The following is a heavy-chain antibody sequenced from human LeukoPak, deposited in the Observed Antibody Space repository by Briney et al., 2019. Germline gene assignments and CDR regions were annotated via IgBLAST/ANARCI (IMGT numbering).Heavy chain of an antibody. CDR3: ARGIIAVAAASDF. D-gene: IGHD6-19*01. J-gene: IGHJ4*02. CDR1: GFTFSNAW. Sequence: GGSLRLSCAASGFTFSNAWMSWVRQAPGKGLEWVSYISGSSGTIYYADSVKGRFTISRDNAKNSLYLRMNSLRAEDTAVYYCARGIIAVAAASDFWGQGTLVTVSS. CDR2: ISGSSGTI. V-gene: IGHV3-48*01.